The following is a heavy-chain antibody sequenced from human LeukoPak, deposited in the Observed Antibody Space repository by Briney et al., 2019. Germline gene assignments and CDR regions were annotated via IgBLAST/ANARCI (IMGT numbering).Heavy chain of an antibody. V-gene: IGHV3-23*01. Sequence: GGSLRLSCATSGFIFSTYALSWVRQAPGKGLEWVSGISGGAGRIDYADSVKGRFTMSRDNSRSTLYMEMNSLRAEDTAVYYCAAAGDGYNAVDYWGQGTLVTVSS. CDR1: GFIFSTYA. CDR3: AAAGDGYNAVDY. D-gene: IGHD5-24*01. CDR2: ISGGAGRI. J-gene: IGHJ4*02.